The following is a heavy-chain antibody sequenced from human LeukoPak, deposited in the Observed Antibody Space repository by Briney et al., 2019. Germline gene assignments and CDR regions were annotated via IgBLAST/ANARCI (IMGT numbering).Heavy chain of an antibody. V-gene: IGHV5-51*01. D-gene: IGHD6-19*01. J-gene: IGHJ4*02. CDR1: RYTFTNYW. CDR2: IYPADSDT. Sequence: GESLKISCKGSRYTFTNYWIGWVRQMPGKGLEWMGIIYPADSDTRYSPSFQGQVTISADKSISTAYLQWSSLKASDTAMYYCARPPQGSSGSLGFDYWGQGTLVTVSS. CDR3: ARPPQGSSGSLGFDY.